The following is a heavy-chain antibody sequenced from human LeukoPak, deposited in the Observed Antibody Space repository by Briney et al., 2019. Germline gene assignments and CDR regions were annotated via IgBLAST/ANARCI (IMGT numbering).Heavy chain of an antibody. J-gene: IGHJ4*02. CDR2: IYYSGST. Sequence: SETLSLTCTVCGGFISRYYWSWLRQPPGKGLEWIGYIYYSGSTNYNPSLKSRVTISVDTSKNQFYLKLSSVTAADTAVYYCARGLMMAVASTGEFHYWGQGTLVTVSS. V-gene: IGHV4-59*01. D-gene: IGHD6-19*01. CDR3: ARGLMMAVASTGEFHY. CDR1: GGFISRYY.